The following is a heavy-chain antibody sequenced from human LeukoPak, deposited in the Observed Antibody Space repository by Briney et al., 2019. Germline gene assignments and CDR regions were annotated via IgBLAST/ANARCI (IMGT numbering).Heavy chain of an antibody. J-gene: IGHJ6*04. D-gene: IGHD3-3*01. CDR2: IYYSGST. CDR1: GGSISSYY. Sequence: PSETLSLTYTVSGGSISSYYWSWIRQPPGKGLEWIGYIYYSGSTNYNPSLKSRVTMSLDTSKNQFSLRLSSVTAADTALYYCVRGSIQVDVWDKGTTVTVSS. V-gene: IGHV4-59*08. CDR3: VRGSIQVDV.